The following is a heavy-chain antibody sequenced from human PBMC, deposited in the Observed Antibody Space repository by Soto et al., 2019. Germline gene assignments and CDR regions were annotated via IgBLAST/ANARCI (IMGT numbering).Heavy chain of an antibody. CDR3: VSQRTSVLTQAYFDY. J-gene: IGHJ4*02. D-gene: IGHD2-8*01. V-gene: IGHV4-39*01. CDR1: GGSVSNSNYY. Sequence: PSETLCLTCTVSGGSVSNSNYYWGWIRQSPGKGLEWIGSVYYRGRSYSKSSVKSRVTISVDTSKNQFSLNLNSVTASDTAVYFCVSQRTSVLTQAYFDYWGPGALVTVAS. CDR2: VYYRGRS.